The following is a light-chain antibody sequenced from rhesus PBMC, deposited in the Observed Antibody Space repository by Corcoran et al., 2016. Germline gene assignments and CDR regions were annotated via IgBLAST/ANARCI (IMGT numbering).Light chain of an antibody. CDR1: QGISSW. J-gene: IGKJ1*01. CDR2: AAA. Sequence: DIQMTQSPSSLSASVGDKVTITCRASQGISSWLAWYQQKPGKAPKLLIYAAARLHSGVPSRFSGSGSWTAYTLPISSLPPEDFATYYCQQGYNTPWPFGQGTKVEIK. V-gene: IGKV1-18*01. CDR3: QQGYNTPWP.